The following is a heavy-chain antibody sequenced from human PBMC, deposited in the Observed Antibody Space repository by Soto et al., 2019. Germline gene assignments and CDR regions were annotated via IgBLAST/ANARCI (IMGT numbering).Heavy chain of an antibody. CDR1: GYTFTGYY. Sequence: ASVKVSFKASGYTFTGYYMHWVRQAPGQGLEWMGWINPNSGGTNYAQKFQGWVTMTRDTSISTAYMELSRLRSDDTAVYYCARGMRSTSAGYYYYRMDVWGQGTTVTVSS. D-gene: IGHD2-2*01. J-gene: IGHJ6*02. V-gene: IGHV1-2*04. CDR3: ARGMRSTSAGYYYYRMDV. CDR2: INPNSGGT.